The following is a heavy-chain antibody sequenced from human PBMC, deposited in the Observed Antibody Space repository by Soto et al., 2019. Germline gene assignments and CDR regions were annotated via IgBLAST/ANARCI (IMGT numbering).Heavy chain of an antibody. J-gene: IGHJ4*02. D-gene: IGHD6-6*01. CDR2: ISYDGSNK. CDR1: GFTFSSYG. Sequence: PGGSLRLSCAASGFTFSSYGMHWVRQAPGKGLEWVAVISYDGSNKYYADSVKGRFTISRDNSKNTLYLQMNSLRAEDTAVYYCAKAPGVAARPDYWGQGTLVTVSS. CDR3: AKAPGVAARPDY. V-gene: IGHV3-30*18.